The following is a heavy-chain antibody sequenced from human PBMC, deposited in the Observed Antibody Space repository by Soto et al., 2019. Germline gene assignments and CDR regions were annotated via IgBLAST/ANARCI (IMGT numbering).Heavy chain of an antibody. CDR3: AREGSGFYTFIYYDYGRDV. CDR2: IIPIFGTA. CDR1: GVTFSSYA. V-gene: IGHV1-69*13. Sequence: GASVKVSCKASGVTFSSYAISWVRQAPGQGLEWMGGIIPIFGTANYAQKFQGRVTITADESTSTAYMELSSLRSEDTAVYYCAREGSGFYTFIYYDYGRDVGGKGTRASVSS. D-gene: IGHD3-3*01. J-gene: IGHJ6*04.